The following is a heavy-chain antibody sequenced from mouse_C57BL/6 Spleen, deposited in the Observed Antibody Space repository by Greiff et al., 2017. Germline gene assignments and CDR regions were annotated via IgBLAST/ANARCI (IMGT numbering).Heavy chain of an antibody. CDR1: GYSFTGYF. Sequence: EVQLQQSGPELVKPGDSVKISCKASGYSFTGYFMNWVMQSHGKSLEWIGRINPYNGDTFYNQKFKGKATLTVDKSSSTAHMELRRLTSEDSAVDYCAISTVVATGGYFDDWGQGTTLTVSS. CDR2: INPYNGDT. V-gene: IGHV1-20*01. CDR3: AISTVVATGGYFDD. D-gene: IGHD1-1*01. J-gene: IGHJ2*01.